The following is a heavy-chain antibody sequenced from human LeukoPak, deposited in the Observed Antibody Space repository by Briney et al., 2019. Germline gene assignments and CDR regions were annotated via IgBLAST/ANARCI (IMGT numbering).Heavy chain of an antibody. CDR1: GGTFSSYA. Sequence: SVKVSCKASGGTFSSYAISWVRQAPGQGLEWMGGIIPIFGTANYAQKFQGRVTITADKSTSTVYLQLSSLRSEDTAVYYCAIEREYDSSGYYYWGEGTLVTVSS. CDR2: IIPIFGTA. J-gene: IGHJ4*02. D-gene: IGHD3-22*01. V-gene: IGHV1-69*06. CDR3: AIEREYDSSGYYY.